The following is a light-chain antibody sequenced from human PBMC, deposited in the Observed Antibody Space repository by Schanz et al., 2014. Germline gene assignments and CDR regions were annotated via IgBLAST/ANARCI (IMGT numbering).Light chain of an antibody. Sequence: QSALTQPPSASGSPGQSVTISCTGTSSDVGGYNYVSWYQQHPGKAPKLMIFDVNQRPSGVPDRFSGSKSGNTASLTVSGLRAEDEADYYCSSYTSSSTLVFGGGTKLTVL. CDR2: DVN. V-gene: IGLV2-8*01. CDR3: SSYTSSSTLV. CDR1: SSDVGGYNY. J-gene: IGLJ2*01.